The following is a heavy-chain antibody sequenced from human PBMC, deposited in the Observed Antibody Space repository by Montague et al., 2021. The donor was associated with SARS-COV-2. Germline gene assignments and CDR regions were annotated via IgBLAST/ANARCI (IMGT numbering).Heavy chain of an antibody. CDR2: IDWDDDK. CDR3: ARMTMSTAMDV. Sequence: PALVKPTQTLTLTCTFSGFSLITSGMCVGWIRQPPGKALEWLARIDWDDDKYYSTSLKTRLTISKDTSKNQVVLTMTNMDPVDTATYYCARMTMSTAMDVWGQGTTVTVSS. J-gene: IGHJ6*02. V-gene: IGHV2-70*11. D-gene: IGHD5/OR15-5a*01. CDR1: GFSLITSGMC.